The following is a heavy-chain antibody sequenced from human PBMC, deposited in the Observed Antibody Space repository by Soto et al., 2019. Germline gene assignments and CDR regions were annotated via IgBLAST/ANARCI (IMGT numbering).Heavy chain of an antibody. V-gene: IGHV3-7*01. CDR1: GFTFSSYW. CDR3: GRDAGRRFDY. Sequence: EVQLVESGGGLVQPGGSLRLSCAASGFTFSSYWMTWARQAPGKGLEWVASMNRDGSEKRYVDSVEGRFTISRDNGKNSLFLQMNSLSPDDTAVYYCGRDAGRRFDYWGQGSRVTVSS. CDR2: MNRDGSEK. J-gene: IGHJ4*02. D-gene: IGHD6-13*01.